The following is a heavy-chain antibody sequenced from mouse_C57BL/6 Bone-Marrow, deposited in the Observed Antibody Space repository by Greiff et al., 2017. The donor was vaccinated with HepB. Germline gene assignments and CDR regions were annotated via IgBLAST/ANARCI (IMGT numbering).Heavy chain of an antibody. CDR3: GDRPDRGYGRSYGWYFDV. CDR1: GYTFTSYW. D-gene: IGHD1-1*01. Sequence: VKLQQPGAELVKPGASVKVSCKASGYTFTSYWMHWVKQRPGQGLEWIGRIHPSDSDTNYNQKFKGKATLTVDKSSSAAYMQLSSLTAEDSAVYYCGDRPDRGYGRSYGWYFDVWGTGTTVTVSS. J-gene: IGHJ1*03. CDR2: IHPSDSDT. V-gene: IGHV1-74*01.